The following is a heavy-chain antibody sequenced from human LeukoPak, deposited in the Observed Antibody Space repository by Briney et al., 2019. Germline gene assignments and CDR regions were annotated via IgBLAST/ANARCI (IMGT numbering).Heavy chain of an antibody. CDR1: GGSISSYY. Sequence: SETLSLTCTVSGGSISSYYWSWIRQPPGKGLEWIGYIYYSGSTNYNPSLKSRVTISVDTSKNQFSLKLSSVTAADTAVYYCARKRYSSSWEWVQHHPDFDYWGQGTLVTVSS. CDR3: ARKRYSSSWEWVQHHPDFDY. D-gene: IGHD6-13*01. CDR2: IYYSGST. J-gene: IGHJ4*02. V-gene: IGHV4-59*12.